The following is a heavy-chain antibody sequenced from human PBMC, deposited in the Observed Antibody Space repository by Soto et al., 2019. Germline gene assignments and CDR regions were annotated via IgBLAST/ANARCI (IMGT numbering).Heavy chain of an antibody. CDR1: GGTFSSYA. V-gene: IGHV1-69*13. Sequence: SVKVSCKASGGTFSSYAISWVRQAPGQGLEWTGGIIPIFGTANYAQKFQGRVTITADESTSTAYMELSSLRSEDTAVYYCARRSGAARQYYYYYYGMDVWGQGTTVTVSS. J-gene: IGHJ6*02. CDR3: ARRSGAARQYYYYYYGMDV. CDR2: IIPIFGTA. D-gene: IGHD6-6*01.